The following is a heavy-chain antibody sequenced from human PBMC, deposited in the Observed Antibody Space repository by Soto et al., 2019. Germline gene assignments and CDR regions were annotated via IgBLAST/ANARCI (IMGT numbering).Heavy chain of an antibody. Sequence: QVQLQESGPGLVKPSQTLSLTCTVSGGSINTHNYYWSWIRQPPAKGLDWIGYIHYNGTAYHNPSLQRRVSLSVGTAENQFCLMLGSVTAADTAIYYCASEVIFKTVTDAFDIWGLGVIVTASS. CDR3: ASEVIFKTVTDAFDI. CDR1: GGSINTHNYY. V-gene: IGHV4-30-4*01. CDR2: IHYNGTA. J-gene: IGHJ3*02. D-gene: IGHD3-9*01.